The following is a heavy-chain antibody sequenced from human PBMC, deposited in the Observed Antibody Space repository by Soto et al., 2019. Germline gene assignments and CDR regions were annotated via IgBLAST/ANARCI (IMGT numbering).Heavy chain of an antibody. CDR1: GGSISSGGVS. CDR2: IYYSGST. Sequence: PSETLSLTCAVSGGSISSGGVSWSWIRQSPGKFLECIGYIYYSGSTYYNPSLKSRVAISVDRSKNEFSLSLSSVTAADTAVYYCARATFIRKGYYGATDYYYFDSWGQGTLVTAPQ. J-gene: IGHJ4*02. D-gene: IGHD3-10*01. CDR3: ARATFIRKGYYGATDYYYFDS. V-gene: IGHV4-30-2*06.